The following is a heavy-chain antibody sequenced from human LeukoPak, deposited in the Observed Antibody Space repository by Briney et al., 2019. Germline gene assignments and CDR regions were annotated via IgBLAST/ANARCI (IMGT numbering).Heavy chain of an antibody. V-gene: IGHV4-61*01. CDR2: IYYSGST. CDR1: GGSISGNYY. CDR3: ARVALWFGVYYYFDY. D-gene: IGHD3-10*01. J-gene: IGHJ4*02. Sequence: SETLSLTYTVSGGSISGNYYWSWIRQPPGKGLEWIGYIYYSGSTNYNPSLKSRVTISVDTSKNQFSLKLSSVTAADTAVYYCARVALWFGVYYYFDYWGQGTLVTVSS.